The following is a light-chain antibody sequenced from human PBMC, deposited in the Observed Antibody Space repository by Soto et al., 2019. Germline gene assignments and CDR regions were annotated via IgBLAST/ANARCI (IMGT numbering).Light chain of an antibody. V-gene: IGKV1-8*01. CDR3: QQYYSYPVQ. CDR1: QGISSY. Sequence: AIRMTQSPSSFSASTGDRVTITCRASQGISSYLAWYQQKPGKAPKLLIYAASTLQSGVPSRFSGSGSGTDFTLTISCLQSEDFANYYGQQYYSYPVQFGQGTKVEIK. CDR2: AAS. J-gene: IGKJ1*01.